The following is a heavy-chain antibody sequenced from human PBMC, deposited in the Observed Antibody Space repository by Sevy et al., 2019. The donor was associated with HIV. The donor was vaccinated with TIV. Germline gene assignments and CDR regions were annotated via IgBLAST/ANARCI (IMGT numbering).Heavy chain of an antibody. CDR3: ARAGDSSGYYYGYFEH. Sequence: SETLSLTCAVSGGSISSGGYSWSWIRQPPGKGLEWIGYIYHSGSTYYNPSLKSRVTIAVDRSKNQFSLKLSAVTAADTAVYYCARAGDSSGYYYGYFEHWGQGTLVTVSS. J-gene: IGHJ1*01. V-gene: IGHV4-30-2*01. D-gene: IGHD3-22*01. CDR1: GGSISSGGYS. CDR2: IYHSGST.